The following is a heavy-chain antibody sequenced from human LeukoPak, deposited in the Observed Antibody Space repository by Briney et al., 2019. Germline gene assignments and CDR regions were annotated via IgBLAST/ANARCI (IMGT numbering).Heavy chain of an antibody. J-gene: IGHJ6*04. CDR1: GFTFSDYY. CDR2: ISSSSTI. Sequence: GGSLRLSCAASGFTFSDYYMNWVRQAPGKGLEWVSSISSSSTIYYADSVKGRFTISRDNAKNSPYLQMNSLRAENTAVYYCARVRAYIVVVPAAGFYYYGMDVWGKGTTVTVSS. CDR3: ARVRAYIVVVPAAGFYYYGMDV. V-gene: IGHV3-69-1*01. D-gene: IGHD2-2*01.